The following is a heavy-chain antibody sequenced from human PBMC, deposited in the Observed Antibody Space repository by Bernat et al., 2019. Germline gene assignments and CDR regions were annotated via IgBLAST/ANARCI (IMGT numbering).Heavy chain of an antibody. D-gene: IGHD2-15*01. Sequence: QVQLQQRGAGLLKPSETLSLTCAVYGGSFSGYFWTLIRQPPGKGLEWIAEMNHAGSTNYNPSLKSRVTISMYTSKNQFSLKLASVNAADTAVYYCARGLGRRYFDLWGRDTLVTVSS. CDR2: MNHAGST. CDR3: ARGLGRRYFDL. CDR1: GGSFSGYF. J-gene: IGHJ2*01. V-gene: IGHV4-34*01.